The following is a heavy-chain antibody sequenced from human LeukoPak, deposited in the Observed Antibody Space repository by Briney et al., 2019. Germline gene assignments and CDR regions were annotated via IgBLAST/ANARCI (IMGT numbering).Heavy chain of an antibody. V-gene: IGHV3-23*01. CDR2: ISGGGGST. D-gene: IGHD1-14*01. Sequence: GGSLRLSCAASEFTFSNYAMNWVRQAPGKGLGXXXGISGGGGSTYYADSVKGRFTISRDNSRNTLYLQMDSLRAEDTALYYCAKGSGINHYHWIDPWGQGTLVIVSS. CDR1: EFTFSNYA. CDR3: AKGSGINHYHWIDP. J-gene: IGHJ5*02.